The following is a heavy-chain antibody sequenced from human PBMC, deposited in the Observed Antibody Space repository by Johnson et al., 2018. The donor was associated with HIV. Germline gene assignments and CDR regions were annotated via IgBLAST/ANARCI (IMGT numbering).Heavy chain of an antibody. CDR2: IKSKTDGGTV. J-gene: IGHJ3*02. Sequence: VQLVESGGGLVKPGGSLTLSCAVSGLSFTGAWVSWVRQAPGKGLEWVGRIKSKTDGGTVDYAAPVKGRCTLSRDDSKNTLFLQMNSLKTEDTALYYCTAHYRNAFDIWGQGTMVTVSS. CDR3: TAHYRNAFDI. V-gene: IGHV3-15*01. CDR1: GLSFTGAW. D-gene: IGHD1-26*01.